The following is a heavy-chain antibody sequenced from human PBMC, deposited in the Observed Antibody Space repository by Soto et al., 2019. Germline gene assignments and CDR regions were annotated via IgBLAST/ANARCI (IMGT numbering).Heavy chain of an antibody. CDR1: GYTFTSYH. Sequence: QVQLVQSGAEVKKPGASVKVSCKTSGYTFTSYHISWVRQAPGQGLEWMGWISAYNTNTNYAQKFQGRVTMTTDTLTGTAYRELRSVRSDETAVHYCARDTPPTDYWGQGTLVTVSS. CDR2: ISAYNTNT. CDR3: ARDTPPTDY. V-gene: IGHV1-18*01. J-gene: IGHJ4*02.